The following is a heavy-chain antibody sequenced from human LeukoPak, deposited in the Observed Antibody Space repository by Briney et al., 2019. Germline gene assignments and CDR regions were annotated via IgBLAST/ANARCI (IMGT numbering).Heavy chain of an antibody. J-gene: IGHJ6*02. CDR2: IIPIFGIA. CDR3: ARGYGSGSYDYYYYGMDV. D-gene: IGHD3-10*01. V-gene: IGHV1-69*04. Sequence: GASAKVSCKASGGTFSSYAISWVRQAPGQGLEWMGRIIPIFGIANYAQKFQGRVTITADKSTSTAYMELSSLRAEDTAVYYCARGYGSGSYDYYYYGMDVWGQGTTVTVSS. CDR1: GGTFSSYA.